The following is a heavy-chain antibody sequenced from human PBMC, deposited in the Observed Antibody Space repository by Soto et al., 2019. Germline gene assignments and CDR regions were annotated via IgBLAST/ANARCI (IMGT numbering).Heavy chain of an antibody. D-gene: IGHD5-18*01. V-gene: IGHV3-23*01. Sequence: PRRSLRLSCAASGFTCSSYAMSWVRQAPGKGLEWVSAISGSGGSTYYADSVKGRFTISRDNSKNTLYLQMNSLRAEDTAVYYCAKSSDTAMVEIDYWGQGTLVTVSS. CDR2: ISGSGGST. CDR3: AKSSDTAMVEIDY. CDR1: GFTCSSYA. J-gene: IGHJ4*02.